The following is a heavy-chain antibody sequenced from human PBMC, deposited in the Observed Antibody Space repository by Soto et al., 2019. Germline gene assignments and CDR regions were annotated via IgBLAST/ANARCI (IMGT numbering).Heavy chain of an antibody. CDR1: GGTFSSYA. V-gene: IGHV1-69*13. CDR3: ASPAGWQHLAKPHRYYYGMDV. CDR2: IIPIFGTA. J-gene: IGHJ6*02. D-gene: IGHD6-13*01. Sequence: SVKVSCKASGGTFSSYAISWVRQAPGQGLEWMGGIIPIFGTANYAQKFQGRVTITADESTSTAYMELSSLRSEDTAVYYCASPAGWQHLAKPHRYYYGMDVWGQGTTVTVSS.